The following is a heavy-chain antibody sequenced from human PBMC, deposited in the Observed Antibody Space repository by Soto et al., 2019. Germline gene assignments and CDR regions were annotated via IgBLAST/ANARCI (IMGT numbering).Heavy chain of an antibody. V-gene: IGHV1-69*01. CDR2: IIPIFGTA. CDR3: ARDQRDPSYYGMDF. Sequence: QVQLVQSGAEVKKPGSSVKVSCKASGGTFSSYAISWVRQAPGQGLEWMGGIIPIFGTANYAQKFQGRVTITADASTSTDDKKMSSLRSEDTAVYYCARDQRDPSYYGMDFWGQGTTVTVSS. CDR1: GGTFSSYA. J-gene: IGHJ6*02.